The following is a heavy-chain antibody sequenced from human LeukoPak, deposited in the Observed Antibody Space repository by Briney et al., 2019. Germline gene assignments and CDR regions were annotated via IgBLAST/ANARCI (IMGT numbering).Heavy chain of an antibody. CDR1: GYTFTSYY. J-gene: IGHJ6*03. CDR2: INPSGGST. Sequence: ASVKVSCKASGYTFTSYYMHWVRQAPGQGLEWMGIINPSGGSTSYAQKFQGRVTMTRNTSISTAYMELSSLRSEDTAAYYCARDNGGTAMAYYYYYYMDVWGKGTTVTISS. CDR3: ARDNGGTAMAYYYYYYMDV. V-gene: IGHV1-46*01. D-gene: IGHD5-18*01.